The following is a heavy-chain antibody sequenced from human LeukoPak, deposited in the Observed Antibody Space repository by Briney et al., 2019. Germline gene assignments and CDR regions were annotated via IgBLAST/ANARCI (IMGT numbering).Heavy chain of an antibody. Sequence: GGSLRLSCAASGFTFSSYEMNWVRQAPGKGLEWVSYISSSGSTIYYADSVKGRFTISRDNAKNSLYLQMNSLRAEDTAVYYCARSRPMVRGVIKLSAIDIWGQGTMVTVSS. J-gene: IGHJ3*02. CDR1: GFTFSSYE. CDR2: ISSSGSTI. CDR3: ARSRPMVRGVIKLSAIDI. V-gene: IGHV3-48*03. D-gene: IGHD3-10*01.